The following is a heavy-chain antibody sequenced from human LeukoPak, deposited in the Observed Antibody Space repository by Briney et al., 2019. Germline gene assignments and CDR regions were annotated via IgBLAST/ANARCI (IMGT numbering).Heavy chain of an antibody. D-gene: IGHD3-10*01. V-gene: IGHV3-23*01. CDR2: ISGSGGST. J-gene: IGHJ4*02. CDR3: AKDSKTRGTYYYGSGSTTNFDY. Sequence: GGSLRLSCAASGFTFSNYWMNWVRQAPGKGLEWVSAISGSGGSTYYADSVKGRFTISRDNSKNTLYLQMNSLRAEDTAVYYCAKDSKTRGTYYYGSGSTTNFDYWGQGTLVTVSS. CDR1: GFTFSNYW.